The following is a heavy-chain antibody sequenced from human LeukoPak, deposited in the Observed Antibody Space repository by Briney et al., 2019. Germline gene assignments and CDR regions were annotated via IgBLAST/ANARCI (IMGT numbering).Heavy chain of an antibody. V-gene: IGHV3-30-3*01. Sequence: PGGSLRLSCAASGFTFSSYAMHWVRQAPGKGLEWVAVISYDGSNKYYADSVKGRFTISRDNSKNTLYLQMNSLRAEDTAVYYCARGNSSGRGFYFDYWGQGTLVTVSS. CDR3: ARGNSSGRGFYFDY. CDR1: GFTFSSYA. CDR2: ISYDGSNK. D-gene: IGHD6-25*01. J-gene: IGHJ4*02.